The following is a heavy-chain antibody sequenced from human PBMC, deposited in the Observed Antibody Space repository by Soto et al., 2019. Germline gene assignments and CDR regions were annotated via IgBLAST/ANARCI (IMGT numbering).Heavy chain of an antibody. CDR3: ARGVRGHYGFDV. CDR1: GFTFSDYC. V-gene: IGHV3-74*01. J-gene: IGHJ3*01. CDR2: IKFDGSSA. D-gene: IGHD3-10*01. Sequence: EVQLVESGGGLVQPGESLRLSCAASGFTFSDYCIHWVRQAPGKGLVWVSRIKFDGSSANYADSVKGRFTISRDNAKDTVYLQMNSLGAEDTAVYYCARGVRGHYGFDVWGQGTMVTVSS.